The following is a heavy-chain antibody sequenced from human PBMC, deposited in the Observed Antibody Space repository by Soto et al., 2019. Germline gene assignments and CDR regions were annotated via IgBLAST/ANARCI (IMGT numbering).Heavy chain of an antibody. CDR3: AKSLSASPNYFFDY. J-gene: IGHJ4*02. V-gene: IGHV3-23*01. CDR2: ISGSGGLT. Sequence: EMQLLVSGGGLVQPGGPLRLSCAASGFPFSSYAMSWVRQAPGKGLEWVSGISGSGGLTYYADSVKGRFTISRDNSKNTLYLQMNSLIADDTAVYYCAKSLSASPNYFFDYWGQGTLVSVSS. CDR1: GFPFSSYA.